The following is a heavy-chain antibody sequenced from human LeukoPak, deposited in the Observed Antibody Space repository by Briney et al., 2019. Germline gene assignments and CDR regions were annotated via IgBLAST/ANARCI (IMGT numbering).Heavy chain of an antibody. CDR1: GGSISSYY. CDR3: ARFPYYYDSSGYARYAFDI. D-gene: IGHD3-22*01. J-gene: IGHJ3*02. CDR2: IYYSGST. V-gene: IGHV4-59*01. Sequence: SETLSLTCTVSGGSISSYYWSWIRQPPGKGLEWIGYIYYSGSTNYNPSLTSRVTISVHASKNHFSLKLISVTAADTAVYYCARFPYYYDSSGYARYAFDIWGQGTMVTVSS.